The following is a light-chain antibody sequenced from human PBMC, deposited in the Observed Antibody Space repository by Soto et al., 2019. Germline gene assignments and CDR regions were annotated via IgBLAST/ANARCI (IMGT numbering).Light chain of an antibody. J-gene: IGLJ1*01. V-gene: IGLV2-14*01. CDR1: SSDVGTYNY. CDR2: EVT. CDR3: SSYTTRSTFYV. Sequence: QSALTQPASVSGSPGQSITISCTGSSSDVGTYNYVSWYQQHPGKAPKLIIYEVTNRPSGVSNRFSGSTSGNTAFLTISGLRAEDEADYYCSSYTTRSTFYVFGTGTKVTVL.